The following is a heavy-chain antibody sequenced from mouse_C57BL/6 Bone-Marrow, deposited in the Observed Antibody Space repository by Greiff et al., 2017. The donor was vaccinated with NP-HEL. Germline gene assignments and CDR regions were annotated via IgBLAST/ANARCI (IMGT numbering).Heavy chain of an antibody. D-gene: IGHD3-2*02. CDR1: GFTFSDYY. CDR3: ARQLRDAYYAMDY. V-gene: IGHV5-12*01. CDR2: ISNGGGST. Sequence: EVKLVESGGGLVQPGGSLKLSCAASGFTFSDYYMYWVRQTPEKRLEWVAYISNGGGSTYYLDTVKGRFTISRDNAKNTLYLQMSRLKSEDTAMYYCARQLRDAYYAMDYWGQGTSVTVSS. J-gene: IGHJ4*01.